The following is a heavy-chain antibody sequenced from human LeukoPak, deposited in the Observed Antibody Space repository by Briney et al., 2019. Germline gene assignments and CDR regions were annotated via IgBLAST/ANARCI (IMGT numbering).Heavy chain of an antibody. D-gene: IGHD6-19*01. V-gene: IGHV3-23*01. CDR2: ITGGDDAT. CDR3: AKPRSVADAFDI. Sequence: PGGSLRLSCAASGVSVSTYAMSWVRQAPGKGLEWVSAITGGDDATYHADSVKGRFTIARYRSKNTLYLEMNGLRAEDTAVYHCAKPRSVADAFDIWGHGAMVTVSS. CDR1: GVSVSTYA. J-gene: IGHJ3*02.